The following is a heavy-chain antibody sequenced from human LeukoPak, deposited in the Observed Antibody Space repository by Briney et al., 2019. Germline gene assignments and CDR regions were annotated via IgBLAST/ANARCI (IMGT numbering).Heavy chain of an antibody. J-gene: IGHJ6*02. V-gene: IGHV4-59*01. D-gene: IGHD2-15*01. Sequence: SETLSLTCTVSGGSISSYYWSWIRQPPGKGLEWIGYIYYSGSTNYNPSLKSRVTISVDTSKNQFSLKLSSVTAADTAVYYCARAPGYCSGGSCHTNYYYGMDVWGQGTTVTVSS. CDR3: ARAPGYCSGGSCHTNYYYGMDV. CDR2: IYYSGST. CDR1: GGSISSYY.